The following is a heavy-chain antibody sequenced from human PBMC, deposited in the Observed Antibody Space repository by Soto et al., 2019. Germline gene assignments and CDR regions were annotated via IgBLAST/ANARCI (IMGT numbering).Heavy chain of an antibody. CDR2: LSGGGSNT. J-gene: IGHJ3*01. D-gene: IGHD6-6*01. CDR3: AKVEGTARNAFDV. CDR1: GFSFSTYS. V-gene: IGHV3-23*01. Sequence: GGSLRLSCAASGFSFSTYSMAWVRRTPGKGLAWVSGLSGGGSNTFYADSVQGRFTISVDNSKNTVYLQMNSLRVDDTAVYYCAKVEGTARNAFDVWGHGTMVTVSS.